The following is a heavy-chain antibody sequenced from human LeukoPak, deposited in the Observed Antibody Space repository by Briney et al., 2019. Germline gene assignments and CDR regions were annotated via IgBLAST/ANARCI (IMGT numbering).Heavy chain of an antibody. J-gene: IGHJ5*02. V-gene: IGHV1-2*02. CDR2: INTNSGGT. D-gene: IGHD6-13*01. CDR1: GYTFTRYY. Sequence: ASVKVSCKASGYTFTRYYMHLVRQPPGQGLEWMGWINTNSGGTNYAQKFQGRVTMTRDTSISTAYMELSRLRSDDTAVYYCARDYSSSWKNWFDPWGQGTLVTVSS. CDR3: ARDYSSSWKNWFDP.